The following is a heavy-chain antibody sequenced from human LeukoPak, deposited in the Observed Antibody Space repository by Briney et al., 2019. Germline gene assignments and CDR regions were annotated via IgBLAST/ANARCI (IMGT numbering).Heavy chain of an antibody. D-gene: IGHD6-19*01. Sequence: SETLSLTCTVSGGSTSSYYWSWIRQPAGKGLEWIGRIYTSGSTNYNPSLKSRVTMSVDTSKNQFSLKLSSVTAADTAVYYCAGSVAGTGGGWFDPWGQGTLVTVSS. J-gene: IGHJ5*02. V-gene: IGHV4-4*07. CDR3: AGSVAGTGGGWFDP. CDR1: GGSTSSYY. CDR2: IYTSGST.